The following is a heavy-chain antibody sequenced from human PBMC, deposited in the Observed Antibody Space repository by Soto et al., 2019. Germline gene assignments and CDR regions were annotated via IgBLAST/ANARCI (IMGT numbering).Heavy chain of an antibody. V-gene: IGHV3-43*01. CDR2: ISWDGGSI. Sequence: RLSCEASGFKFDDYMMHWVRQAPGKGLEWISLISWDGGSIDYADSVKGRFTVPRDNSKTSLYLHMDGLTTEDTAFYFCAKEGNGGSSLDSWGQGTLVIVSS. CDR1: GFKFDDYM. CDR3: AKEGNGGSSLDS. J-gene: IGHJ5*01. D-gene: IGHD2-15*01.